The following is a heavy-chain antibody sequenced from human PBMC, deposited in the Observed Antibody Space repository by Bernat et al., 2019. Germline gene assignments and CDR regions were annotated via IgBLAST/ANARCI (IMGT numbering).Heavy chain of an antibody. D-gene: IGHD1-7*01. CDR1: GFTFSSYG. CDR2: IWYDGSNK. Sequence: QVQLVESGGGVVQPGRSLRLSCAASGFTFSSYGMHWVRQAPGKGLEWVAVIWYDGSNKYYADSVKGRFTISRDNSKNTLYLQMNSLRAEDTAVDYCGREVELHGLDYWGQGTLVTVSS. CDR3: GREVELHGLDY. V-gene: IGHV3-33*01. J-gene: IGHJ4*02.